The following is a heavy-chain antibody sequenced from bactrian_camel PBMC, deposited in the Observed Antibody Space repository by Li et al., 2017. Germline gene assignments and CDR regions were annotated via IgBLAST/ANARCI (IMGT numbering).Heavy chain of an antibody. CDR3: AAEPRQHESCAGSVVAIWAFGT. D-gene: IGHD6*01. Sequence: HVQLVESGGGSVQAGGSLRLSCVASGETHMRYCLAWFRQAPGKEREGIAGVDSDGSISYADSVKGRFTVSRDHAKATLDLEMNTLKPEDTAIYYCAAEPRQHESCAGSVVAIWAFGTTGQGTQVTVS. CDR1: GETHMRYC. J-gene: IGHJ6*01. CDR2: VDSDGSI. V-gene: IGHV3S55*01.